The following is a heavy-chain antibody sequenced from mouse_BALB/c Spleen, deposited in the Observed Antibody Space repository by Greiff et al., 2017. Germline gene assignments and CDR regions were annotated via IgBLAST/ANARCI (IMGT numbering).Heavy chain of an antibody. CDR1: GYAFTNYL. CDR3: ATSSFDY. V-gene: IGHV1-54*01. Sequence: QVQLQQSGAELVRPGTSVKVSCKASGYAFTNYLIEWVKQRPGQGLEWIGVINPGSGGTNYNEKFKGKATLTADKSSSTAYLQLSSLTSDDSAVYFCATSSFDYWGQGTTLTVSS. CDR2: INPGSGGT. J-gene: IGHJ2*01.